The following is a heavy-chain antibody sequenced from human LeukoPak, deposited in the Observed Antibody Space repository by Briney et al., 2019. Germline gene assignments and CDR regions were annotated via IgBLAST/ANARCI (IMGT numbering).Heavy chain of an antibody. Sequence: ASVKVSCKASGYTFTGPYLRWVRQAPGQGLEWMGWINPNSGDTNYEQNFQGRVTMTRDTSFSTAYMEVSRLRSDDTAVYYCARMLNGAYDVWGQGTLVTVSS. V-gene: IGHV1-2*02. J-gene: IGHJ4*02. D-gene: IGHD5-12*01. CDR1: GYTFTGPY. CDR2: INPNSGDT. CDR3: ARMLNGAYDV.